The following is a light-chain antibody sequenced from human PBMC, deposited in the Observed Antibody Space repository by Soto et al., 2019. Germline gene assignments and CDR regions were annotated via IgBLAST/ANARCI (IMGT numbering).Light chain of an antibody. CDR3: QQTRSYPST. V-gene: IGKV1-9*01. Sequence: DIQMTQSPSTLSASVGDSVTITCRASQGITSYLAWYQQKPGKAPNLLIYGSSTLQSGVPSRFSGSGSGTDFTLTINSLQAEDFAIYYCQQTRSYPSTFGGGTKVDIK. CDR1: QGITSY. J-gene: IGKJ4*01. CDR2: GSS.